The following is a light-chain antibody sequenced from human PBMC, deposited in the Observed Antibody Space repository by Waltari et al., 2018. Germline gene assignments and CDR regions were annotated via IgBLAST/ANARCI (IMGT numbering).Light chain of an antibody. CDR3: QVWHSGVNSWV. CDR2: FDK. J-gene: IGLJ3*02. V-gene: IGLV3-21*04. CDR1: NIGSQS. Sequence: SYVLTQPPSVSVAPSKTATITCGGDNIGSQSVHWYQQRSGQAPLLVLYFDKNRPSGIPERFSGSNSGNTATLTINRVGAGDEADYYFQVWHSGVNSWVFGGGTKLTVL.